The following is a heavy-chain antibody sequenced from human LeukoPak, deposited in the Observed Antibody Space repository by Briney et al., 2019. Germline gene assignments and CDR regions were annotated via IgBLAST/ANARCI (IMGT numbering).Heavy chain of an antibody. V-gene: IGHV1-46*01. J-gene: IGHJ4*02. Sequence: ASVKVSCKASGYTFTSSYMHWVRQAPGQGLEWMGIINPSGGSTSYAQKFQGRVTMTRDMSTSTVYMELSSLRSEDTAVYYCARVKTLVGATHPLGYWGQGTLVTVSS. CDR2: INPSGGST. CDR3: ARVKTLVGATHPLGY. D-gene: IGHD1-26*01. CDR1: GYTFTSSY.